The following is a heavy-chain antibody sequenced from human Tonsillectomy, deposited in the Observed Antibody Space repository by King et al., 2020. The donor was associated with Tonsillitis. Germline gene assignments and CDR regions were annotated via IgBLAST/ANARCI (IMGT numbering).Heavy chain of an antibody. V-gene: IGHV4-59*08. CDR1: GGSISSYY. D-gene: IGHD6-19*01. Sequence: QLQESGPGLVKPSETLSLTCTVSGGSISSYYWSWIRQPPGKGLEWIGYIYYSGSTNYNPSLKSRVTISVDTSKNQFSLKLSSVTAADTAMYYCARPRSSDWYPGHSDDAFDIWGHGTMVTVSS. J-gene: IGHJ3*02. CDR2: IYYSGST. CDR3: ARPRSSDWYPGHSDDAFDI.